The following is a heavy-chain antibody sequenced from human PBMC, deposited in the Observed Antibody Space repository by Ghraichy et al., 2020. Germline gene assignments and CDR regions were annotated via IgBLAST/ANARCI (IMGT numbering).Heavy chain of an antibody. Sequence: TLSLTCNVPGDSMKTYYWSWIRQSPGQGLEWLGYNFYYASAKYNPSLEGRATISIDTSKNQFSLRLSSVTAADTAVYYCVRLGLGHYMDVWGKGTTVIVS. CDR2: NFYYASA. V-gene: IGHV4-59*08. CDR3: VRLGLGHYMDV. D-gene: IGHD5/OR15-5a*01. CDR1: GDSMKTYY. J-gene: IGHJ6*03.